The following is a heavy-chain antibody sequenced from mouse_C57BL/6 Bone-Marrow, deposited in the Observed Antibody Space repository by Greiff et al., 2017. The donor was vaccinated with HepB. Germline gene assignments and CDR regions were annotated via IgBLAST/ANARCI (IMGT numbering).Heavy chain of an antibody. CDR3: AKDYYYGRGDYAMDY. CDR1: GYTFTDYY. V-gene: IGHV1-19*01. D-gene: IGHD1-1*01. CDR2: INPYNGGT. J-gene: IGHJ4*01. Sequence: EVQLQESGPVLVKPGASVKMSCKASGYTFTDYYMNWVKQSHGKSLEWIGVINPYNGGTSYNQKFKGKATLTVDKSSSTAYMELNSLTSEDSAVYYCAKDYYYGRGDYAMDYWGQGTSVTVSS.